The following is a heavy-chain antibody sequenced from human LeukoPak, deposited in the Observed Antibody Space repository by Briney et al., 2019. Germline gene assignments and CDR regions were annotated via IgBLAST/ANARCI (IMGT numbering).Heavy chain of an antibody. CDR3: ARDLIFGAII. D-gene: IGHD3-3*01. Sequence: GGSLRLSCAASGFVFKNYWMSWVRQAPGKGLEWLAHINYDGSQKYHVDSVKGRFTISRDNDKNSLYLQMNSLRAEDTAVYYCARDLIFGAIIWGQGTLVTVSS. CDR1: GFVFKNYW. J-gene: IGHJ4*02. CDR2: INYDGSQK. V-gene: IGHV3-7*01.